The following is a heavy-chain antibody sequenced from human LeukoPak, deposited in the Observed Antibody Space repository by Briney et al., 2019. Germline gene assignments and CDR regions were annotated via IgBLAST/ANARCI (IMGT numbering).Heavy chain of an antibody. CDR1: GFTFSSCA. CDR3: ARTRLGGTMIERGFQH. J-gene: IGHJ1*01. V-gene: IGHV3-23*01. CDR2: ISGSGGST. Sequence: PGGSLRLSCAASGFTFSSCAMSWVRQAPGKGLEWVSAISGSGGSTYYADSVKGRFTISRDNSKNTLYLQMNSLRAEDTAVYYCARTRLGGTMIERGFQHWGQGTLVTVSS. D-gene: IGHD3-22*01.